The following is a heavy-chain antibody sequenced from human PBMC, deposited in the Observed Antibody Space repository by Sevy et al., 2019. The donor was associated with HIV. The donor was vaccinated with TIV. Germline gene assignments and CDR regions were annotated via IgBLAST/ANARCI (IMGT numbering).Heavy chain of an antibody. CDR2: ISYEGSNK. V-gene: IGHV3-30*18. D-gene: IGHD3-10*01. CDR3: AKLSYGSDYYGMDV. Sequence: GGCLRLSCAASGFTFSSYGMHWVRQAPGKGLEWMAVISYEGSNKYYADSVKGRFTISRDNSKNTLYLQMNSLRAEDTAASYCAKLSYGSDYYGMDVWGQGTTVTVSS. J-gene: IGHJ6*02. CDR1: GFTFSSYG.